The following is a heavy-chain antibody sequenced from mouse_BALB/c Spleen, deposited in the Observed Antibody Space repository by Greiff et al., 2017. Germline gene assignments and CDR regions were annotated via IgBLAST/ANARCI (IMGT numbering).Heavy chain of an antibody. D-gene: IGHD2-14*01. CDR2: IRLKSNNYAT. Sequence: EVKLMESGGGLVQPGGSMKLSCVASGFTFSNYWMNWVRQSPEKGLEWVAEIRLKSNNYATHYAESVKGRFTISRDDSKSSVYLQMNNLRAEDTGIYYCTRLDRYWYFDVWGAGTTVTVSS. V-gene: IGHV6-6*02. J-gene: IGHJ1*01. CDR3: TRLDRYWYFDV. CDR1: GFTFSNYW.